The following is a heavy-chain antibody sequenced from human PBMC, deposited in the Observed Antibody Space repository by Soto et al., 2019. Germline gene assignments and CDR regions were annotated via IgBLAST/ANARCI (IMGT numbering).Heavy chain of an antibody. CDR1: GFTFSSYG. J-gene: IGHJ6*01. D-gene: IGHD2-2*01. V-gene: IGHV3-30*03. CDR3: VGYCISTSCYAAYGMDV. CDR2: ISYDGSNK. Sequence: QVQLVESGGGVVQPGRSLRLSCAASGFTFSSYGMHWVRQAPGKGLEWVAVISYDGSNKYYADSVKGRFTISRDNSKNTLYLQMNSLRAEDTAVYYCVGYCISTSCYAAYGMDVW.